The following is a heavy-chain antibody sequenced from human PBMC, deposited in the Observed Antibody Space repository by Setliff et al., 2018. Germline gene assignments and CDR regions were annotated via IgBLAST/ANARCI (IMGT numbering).Heavy chain of an antibody. V-gene: IGHV1-69*13. CDR3: ATSYSGSYYGY. CDR1: GGTFSSYA. D-gene: IGHD1-26*01. CDR2: IIPVFGTA. J-gene: IGHJ4*02. Sequence: SVKVSCKASGGTFSSYAISWVRQAPGQGFEWMGGIIPVFGTADYAQKFQGRVTITADESTTTFYMEVSSLRSDDTAVYYCATSYSGSYYGYWGQGTLVTAPQ.